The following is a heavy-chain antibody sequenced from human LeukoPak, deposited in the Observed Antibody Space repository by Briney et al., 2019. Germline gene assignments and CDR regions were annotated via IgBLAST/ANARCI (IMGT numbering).Heavy chain of an antibody. Sequence: GESLKISCQGSGYTLTNNWIGWVRQMPGKGLEWMGIINPADSDTRYGPSLQGQVAISADKSINTAYLQWSSLKASDTAIYFCVWGTGGYRYEYWGQGTPVTVSS. D-gene: IGHD5-18*01. CDR1: GYTLTNNW. V-gene: IGHV5-51*01. CDR2: INPADSDT. J-gene: IGHJ4*02. CDR3: VWGTGGYRYEY.